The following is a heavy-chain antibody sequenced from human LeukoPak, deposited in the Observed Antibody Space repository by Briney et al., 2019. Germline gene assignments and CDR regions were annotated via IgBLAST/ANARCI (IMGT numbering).Heavy chain of an antibody. CDR3: ARRDCGGDCYYH. CDR2: IYYSGST. CDR1: GGSLSSGNYY. J-gene: IGHJ5*02. V-gene: IGHV4-39*01. Sequence: SETLSLTCTVSGGSLSSGNYYWAWTRQPPGKGLEWIGTIYYSGSTNSNPSLKSRVTISVDTAKNQFSLKLSSVTAADTAVYYCARRDCGGDCYYHWGQGTLVTVSS. D-gene: IGHD2-21*02.